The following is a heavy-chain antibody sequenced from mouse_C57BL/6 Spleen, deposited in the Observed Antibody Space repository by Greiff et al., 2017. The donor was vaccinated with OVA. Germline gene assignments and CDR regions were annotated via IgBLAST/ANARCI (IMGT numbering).Heavy chain of an antibody. CDR2: INYDGSST. CDR1: GFTFSDYY. D-gene: IGHD1-1*01. V-gene: IGHV5-16*01. CDR3: ARGGGSSYFDY. J-gene: IGHJ2*01. Sequence: EVQLVESEGGLVQPGSSMKLSCTASGFTFSDYYMAWVRQVPEKGLEWVANINYDGSSTYYLDSLKSRFIISRDNAKNILYLQMSSLKSEDTATYYCARGGGSSYFDYWGQGTTLTVSS.